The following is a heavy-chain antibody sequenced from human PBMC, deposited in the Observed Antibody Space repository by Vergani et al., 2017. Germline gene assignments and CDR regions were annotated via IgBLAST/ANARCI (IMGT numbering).Heavy chain of an antibody. CDR2: IIPILGIA. J-gene: IGHJ4*02. CDR3: ARGDTAMALDY. Sequence: VQLLESGGGLVQPGGSLRLSCAASGFTFSSYTISWVRQAPGQGLEWMGRIIPILGIANYAQKFQGRVTITADKSTSTAYMELSSLRSEDTAVYYCARGDTAMALDYWGQGTLVTVSS. D-gene: IGHD5-18*01. CDR1: GFTFSSYT. V-gene: IGHV1-69*09.